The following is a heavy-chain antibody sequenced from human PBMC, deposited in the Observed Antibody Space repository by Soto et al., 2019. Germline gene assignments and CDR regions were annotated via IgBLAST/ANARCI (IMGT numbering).Heavy chain of an antibody. Sequence: GGSLRLSCAASGFTFSSYAMSWVRQAPGMGLEWVSAISGSGGSTYYADSVKGRFTISRDNSKNTLYLQMNSLRAEDTAVYYYAIEARLAVAGLEYNYYYMDVWGKGTTVTVSS. V-gene: IGHV3-23*01. CDR2: ISGSGGST. CDR1: GFTFSSYA. J-gene: IGHJ6*03. D-gene: IGHD6-19*01. CDR3: AIEARLAVAGLEYNYYYMDV.